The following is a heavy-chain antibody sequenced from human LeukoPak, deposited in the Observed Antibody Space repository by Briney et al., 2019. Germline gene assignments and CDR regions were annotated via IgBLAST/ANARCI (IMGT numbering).Heavy chain of an antibody. CDR2: MNPNSGNT. CDR1: GYTLTELS. D-gene: IGHD5-18*01. V-gene: IGHV1-8*03. CDR3: ARGWMGDTAMVYGY. J-gene: IGHJ4*02. Sequence: EASVKVSCKVSGYTLTELSMHWVRQAPGKGLEWMGWMNPNSGNTGYAQKFQGRVTITRNTSISTAYMELSSLRSEDTAVYYCARGWMGDTAMVYGYWGQGTLVTVSS.